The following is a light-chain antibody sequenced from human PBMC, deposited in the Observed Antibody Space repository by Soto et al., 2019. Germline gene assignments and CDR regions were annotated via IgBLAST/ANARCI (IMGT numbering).Light chain of an antibody. CDR1: SSNIGSNT. Sequence: QSVLTQPPSASGTPGQRVTISCSGSSSNIGSNTVNWYQQLPGTAPKLLIYSNNQRPSGVPDRFSGSKSGTSASLAISGLRFEVGDNYNGEAGDDSRKGTYVFERGTKVTVL. CDR2: SNN. J-gene: IGLJ1*01. CDR3: EAGDDSRKGTYV. V-gene: IGLV1-44*01.